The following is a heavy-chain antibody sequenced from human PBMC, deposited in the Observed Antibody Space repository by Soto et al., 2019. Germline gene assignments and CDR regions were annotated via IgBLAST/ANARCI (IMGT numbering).Heavy chain of an antibody. CDR2: IYYSGST. Sequence: PSETLSLTCTVSGGSISIGDYYWSCIRQPPGKGLEWIGYIYYSGSTYYNPSLKSRVTISVDTSKNQFSLKLSSVTAADTAVYYCARVQSWGFSYYYYGMDVWGQGTTVTVSS. CDR1: GGSISIGDYY. D-gene: IGHD3-10*01. V-gene: IGHV4-30-4*01. J-gene: IGHJ6*02. CDR3: ARVQSWGFSYYYYGMDV.